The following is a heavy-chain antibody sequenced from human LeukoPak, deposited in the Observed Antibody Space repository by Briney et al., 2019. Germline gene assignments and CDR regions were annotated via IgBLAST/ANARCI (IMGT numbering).Heavy chain of an antibody. J-gene: IGHJ4*02. CDR1: GYSISSGYY. CDR3: ARTLSGFDY. V-gene: IGHV4-38-2*02. D-gene: IGHD2-2*01. Sequence: SETLSLTCTVSGYSISSGYYWGWIRQPPGKGLEWIGSIYYSGSTYYNPSLKSRVTISVDTSKNQFSLKLSSVTAADTAVYYCARTLSGFDYWGQGTLVTVSS. CDR2: IYYSGST.